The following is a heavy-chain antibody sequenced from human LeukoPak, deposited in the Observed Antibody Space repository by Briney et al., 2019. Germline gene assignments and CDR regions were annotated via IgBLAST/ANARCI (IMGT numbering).Heavy chain of an antibody. J-gene: IGHJ4*02. CDR2: ICADDGNT. Sequence: GGSLTLFCGPCGLPLNRYSMRWLRQAPGAGGECVSVICADDGNTYYAESVKGRFTISRDNSKNMLFLQLDSLRADDTAEYYCGKGSSSSCHAALDSWGQGTLVTVSS. V-gene: IGHV3-23*01. D-gene: IGHD2-2*01. CDR1: GLPLNRYS. CDR3: GKGSSSSCHAALDS.